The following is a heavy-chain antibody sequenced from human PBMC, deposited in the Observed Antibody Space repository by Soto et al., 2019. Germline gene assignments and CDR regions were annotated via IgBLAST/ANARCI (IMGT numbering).Heavy chain of an antibody. Sequence: GGSLRLSCAASGFTFSSYGMHWVRQAPGKGLEWVAVVSYDGSNKYYADSVKGRFTISRDNSKNTLYLQMNSLRAEDTAVYYCAKDHRIYGDYVRYGMDVWGQGTTVTVSS. CDR3: AKDHRIYGDYVRYGMDV. CDR2: VSYDGSNK. J-gene: IGHJ6*02. V-gene: IGHV3-30*18. D-gene: IGHD4-17*01. CDR1: GFTFSSYG.